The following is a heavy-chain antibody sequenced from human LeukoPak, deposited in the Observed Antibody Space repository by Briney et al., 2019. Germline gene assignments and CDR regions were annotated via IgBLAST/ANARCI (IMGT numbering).Heavy chain of an antibody. CDR2: IYYSGST. J-gene: IGHJ4*02. CDR1: GGSISSSSYY. V-gene: IGHV4-39*01. D-gene: IGHD1-26*01. Sequence: PSETLSLTCTVSGGSISSSSYYWGWIRQPPGKGLEWIGSIYYSGSTYYNPSLKSRLTISVDTSKNQFSLKLSSVTAADTAVYYCARQGRWGGAIDYWGQGTLVTVSS. CDR3: ARQGRWGGAIDY.